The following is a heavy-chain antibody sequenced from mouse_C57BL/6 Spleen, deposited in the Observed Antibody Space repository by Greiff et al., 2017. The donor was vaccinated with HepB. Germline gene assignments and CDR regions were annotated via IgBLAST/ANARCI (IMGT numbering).Heavy chain of an antibody. Sequence: EVMLVESGGGLVKPGGSLKLSCAASGFTFSDYGMHWVRQAPEKGLEWVAYISSGSSTIYYADTVKGRFTISRDNAKNTLFLQMTSLRSEDTAMYYCAREGDGYYGFYFDYWGQGTTLTVSS. CDR2: ISSGSSTI. D-gene: IGHD2-3*01. CDR1: GFTFSDYG. J-gene: IGHJ2*01. V-gene: IGHV5-17*01. CDR3: AREGDGYYGFYFDY.